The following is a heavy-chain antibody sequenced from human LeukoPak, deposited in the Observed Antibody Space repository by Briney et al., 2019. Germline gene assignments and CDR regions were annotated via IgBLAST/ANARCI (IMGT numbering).Heavy chain of an antibody. Sequence: PSETLSLTCAVYGGSFSGYYRSWIRQPPGKGLEWIGEINHSGSTNYNPSLKSRVTMSVDTSKNQFSLKLRSVTAADTAVYYCAREGLSIVGVPAAMYAFDIWGQGTMVTVSS. J-gene: IGHJ3*02. D-gene: IGHD2-2*01. CDR1: GGSFSGYY. CDR2: INHSGST. V-gene: IGHV4-34*01. CDR3: AREGLSIVGVPAAMYAFDI.